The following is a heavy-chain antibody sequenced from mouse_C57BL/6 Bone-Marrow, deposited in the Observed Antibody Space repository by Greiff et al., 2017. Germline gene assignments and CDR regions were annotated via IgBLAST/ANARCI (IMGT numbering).Heavy chain of an antibody. CDR2: ILPGSGST. Sequence: QVQLQQSGAELMKPGASVKLSCKATGYTFTGYWIEWVKQRPGHGLEWIGEILPGSGSTNYNEKFKGKATFTADTSSNTAYMQLSSLTTEDSAIYDCARSRESVTTVVAEGYYAMDYWGQGTSVTVSS. J-gene: IGHJ4*01. CDR1: GYTFTGYW. D-gene: IGHD1-1*01. V-gene: IGHV1-9*01. CDR3: ARSRESVTTVVAEGYYAMDY.